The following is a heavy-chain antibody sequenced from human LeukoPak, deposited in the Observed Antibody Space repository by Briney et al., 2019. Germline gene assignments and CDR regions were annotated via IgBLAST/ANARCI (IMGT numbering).Heavy chain of an antibody. J-gene: IGHJ3*02. CDR3: ARGGLFAFDI. V-gene: IGHV4-59*01. CDR1: GGSINNYY. Sequence: SETLSLTCTISGGSINNYYWSWIRQSPETGLELIGYIYSTGITNYNPSLKSRVAISVDTSRNQFSLRLTSVTAADTAIFYCARGGLFAFDIWGQGTTVIVSS. CDR2: IYSTGIT.